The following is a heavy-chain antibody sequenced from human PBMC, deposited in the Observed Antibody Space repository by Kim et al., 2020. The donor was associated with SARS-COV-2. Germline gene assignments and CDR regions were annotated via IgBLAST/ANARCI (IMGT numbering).Heavy chain of an antibody. CDR1: GYTFTSYA. CDR2: INTNTGNP. Sequence: ASVKVSCKASGYTFTSYAMNWVRQAPGQGLEWMGWINTNTGNPTYAQGFTGRFVFSLDTSVSTAYLQISSLKAEDTVVYYCARTSRRRIAAAGTVVDYWGQGTLVTVSS. V-gene: IGHV7-4-1*02. D-gene: IGHD6-13*01. J-gene: IGHJ4*02. CDR3: ARTSRRRIAAAGTVVDY.